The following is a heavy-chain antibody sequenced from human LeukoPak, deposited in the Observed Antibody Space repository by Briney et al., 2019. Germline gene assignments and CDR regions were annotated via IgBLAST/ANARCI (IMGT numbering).Heavy chain of an antibody. D-gene: IGHD2-15*01. CDR2: IYTSVST. J-gene: IGHJ6*03. Sequence: SETLSLTCTVSGDSINDHYWGWIRQPPGEVLEWIAYIYTSVSTNYNPSLKSRVNISIDTSKSQFSLKLTSVTAADAGVYYCARQRCSGGSCYRVDQLYYMDVWGKGPTVTVSS. CDR3: ARQRCSGGSCYRVDQLYYMDV. V-gene: IGHV4-4*09. CDR1: GDSINDHY.